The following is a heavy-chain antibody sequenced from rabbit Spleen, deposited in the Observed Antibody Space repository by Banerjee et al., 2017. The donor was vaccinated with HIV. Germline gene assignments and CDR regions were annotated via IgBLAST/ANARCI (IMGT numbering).Heavy chain of an antibody. CDR3: ARGDASYSGADDFDP. CDR2: INTYYDRP. Sequence: QSLEESGGDLVKPGGTLTLTCTASGFSFSSNYWICWVRQAPGKGLEWIGCINTYYDRPYYASWAKGRFTISKTSSTTVTLQLTSLTGADTARYFCARGDASYSGADDFDPWGQGTLVTVS. CDR1: GFSFSSNYW. V-gene: IGHV1S40*01. J-gene: IGHJ2*01. D-gene: IGHD1-1*01.